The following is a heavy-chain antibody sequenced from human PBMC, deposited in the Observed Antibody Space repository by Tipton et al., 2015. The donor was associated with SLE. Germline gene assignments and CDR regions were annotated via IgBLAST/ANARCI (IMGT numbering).Heavy chain of an antibody. V-gene: IGHV3-33*08. CDR3: ARILEWSHRVDY. Sequence: SLRLSCAASGFTFSSYAMHWVRQAPGKGLEWVAVIWYDGSNKYYADSVKGRFTISRDNAKNSLYLQMNSLRAEDTAVYYCARILEWSHRVDYWGQGTLVTVSS. CDR1: GFTFSSYA. CDR2: IWYDGSNK. J-gene: IGHJ4*02. D-gene: IGHD3-3*01.